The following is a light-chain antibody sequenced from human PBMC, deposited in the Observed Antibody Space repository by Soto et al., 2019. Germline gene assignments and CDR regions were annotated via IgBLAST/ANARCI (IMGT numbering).Light chain of an antibody. V-gene: IGLV2-14*01. CDR3: NSLRVNHLYV. J-gene: IGLJ1*01. CDR1: SSDVGRYNP. Sequence: QSALTQPASVSGSPGQTITISCTGTSSDVGRYNPVSWYQHHPGKAPKLIIYEVTHRPAGISDRFSASKSGNTASLTISGLQAEDEADYYCNSLRVNHLYVFGSGTKVTVL. CDR2: EVT.